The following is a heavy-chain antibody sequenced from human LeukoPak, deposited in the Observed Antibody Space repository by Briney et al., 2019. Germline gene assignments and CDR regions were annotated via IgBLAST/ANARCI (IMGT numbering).Heavy chain of an antibody. V-gene: IGHV1-18*01. J-gene: IGHJ3*01. CDR2: SSTYNGDR. Sequence: ASVTVSCKASGYAFNKYGIGWLRQAPGQNLEWMGWSSTYNGDRKSAQKSQGRVTMTTDTPTSTAYMELRSLRSDDTAMYYCARDRSGSLVAFDFWGPGTMVTVSS. CDR1: GYAFNKYG. D-gene: IGHD3-10*01. CDR3: ARDRSGSLVAFDF.